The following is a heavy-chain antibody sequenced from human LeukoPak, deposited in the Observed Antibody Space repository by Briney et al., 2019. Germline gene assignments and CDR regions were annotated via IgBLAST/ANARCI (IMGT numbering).Heavy chain of an antibody. J-gene: IGHJ3*02. CDR3: ARDRVLMVYSDAFDI. D-gene: IGHD2-8*01. Sequence: ASVKVSCKASGYTFTGYYMHWVRQAPGQGLEWMGWINPNSGGTNYAQKFQGRVTMTRDTSISTAYMELSRLRSDDTAVYYCARDRVLMVYSDAFDIWGQGTMVTVSS. CDR1: GYTFTGYY. V-gene: IGHV1-2*02. CDR2: INPNSGGT.